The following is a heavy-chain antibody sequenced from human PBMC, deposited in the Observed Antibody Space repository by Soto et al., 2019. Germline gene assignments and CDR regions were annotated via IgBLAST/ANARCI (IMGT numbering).Heavy chain of an antibody. V-gene: IGHV3-21*01. Sequence: EVQLVESGGGLVKPGGSLRLSCAASGFTFSSYSMNWVRQAPGKGLELVSSISSRSSYIYSADSVKGRFTISRDNAKNSLYLQMNSLRAEDTAVYYCAREGIAVAGYYFDYWGQGTLVTVSS. CDR3: AREGIAVAGYYFDY. J-gene: IGHJ4*02. D-gene: IGHD6-19*01. CDR1: GFTFSSYS. CDR2: ISSRSSYI.